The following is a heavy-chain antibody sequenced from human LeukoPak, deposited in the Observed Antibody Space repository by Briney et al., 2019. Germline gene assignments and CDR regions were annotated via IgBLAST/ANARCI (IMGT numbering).Heavy chain of an antibody. Sequence: SETLSLTCTVSGDSISPYYWTWIRQPPGKGLEYIGYIHYSGRTTYNPSLKGRVTISVDTSKKELSLRLISVTAADTAVYYCTRVWGGLARGAFDFWGHGTMVTVSS. J-gene: IGHJ3*01. D-gene: IGHD3/OR15-3a*01. CDR1: GDSISPYY. V-gene: IGHV4-59*01. CDR2: IHYSGRT. CDR3: TRVWGGLARGAFDF.